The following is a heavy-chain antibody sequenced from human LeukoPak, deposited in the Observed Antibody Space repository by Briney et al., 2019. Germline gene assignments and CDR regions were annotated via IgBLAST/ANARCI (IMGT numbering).Heavy chain of an antibody. J-gene: IGHJ2*01. D-gene: IGHD4-17*01. V-gene: IGHV1-2*02. CDR2: INPNSGGT. Sequence: ASAKVSCKASGYTFTGYYMHWVRQAPGQGLEWMGWINPNSGGTIYAQKFQGRVTMTRDTSISTAYMELSSLRSDDTAVYYCARYYGDLHWYFDLWGRGTLVTVSS. CDR1: GYTFTGYY. CDR3: ARYYGDLHWYFDL.